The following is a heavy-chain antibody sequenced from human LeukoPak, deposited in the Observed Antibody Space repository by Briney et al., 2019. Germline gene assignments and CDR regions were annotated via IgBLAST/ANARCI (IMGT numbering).Heavy chain of an antibody. CDR1: GFTFSNAW. J-gene: IGHJ4*02. CDR2: IRSKAYGGTT. CDR3: TRAFTMVYYFDY. V-gene: IGHV3-49*04. Sequence: GGSLRLSCAASGFTFSNAWMSWVRQAPGKGLEWVGFIRSKAYGGTTEYAASVKGRFTISRDDSKSIAYLQMNSLKTEDTAVYYCTRAFTMVYYFDYWGQGTLVTVSS. D-gene: IGHD3-10*01.